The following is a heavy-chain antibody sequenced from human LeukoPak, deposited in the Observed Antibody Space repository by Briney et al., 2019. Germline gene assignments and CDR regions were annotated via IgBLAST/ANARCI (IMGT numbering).Heavy chain of an antibody. CDR2: IKQDGSEK. CDR3: ARDPTSSSWPQNWFDP. Sequence: GGSLRLSCAASGFTFSSYWMSWVRQAPGKGLEWVANIKQDGSEKYYVGSVKGRFTISRDNAKNSLYLQVNSLRAEDTAVYYCARDPTSSSWPQNWFDPWGQGTLVTVSS. D-gene: IGHD6-13*01. CDR1: GFTFSSYW. V-gene: IGHV3-7*05. J-gene: IGHJ5*02.